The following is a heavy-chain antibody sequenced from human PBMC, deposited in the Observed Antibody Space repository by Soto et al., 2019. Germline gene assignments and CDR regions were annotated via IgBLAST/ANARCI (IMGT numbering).Heavy chain of an antibody. V-gene: IGHV4-31*03. D-gene: IGHD3-22*01. J-gene: IGHJ4*02. Sequence: TLSLTCTVSGGSISSGGYYWSWIRQHPGKGLEWIGYIYYSGSTYYNPSLKSRVTISVDTSRTRFSLKLSSVTAADTAVYYCARAVYDSSGYFYYFDYWGQGTLVTVSS. CDR3: ARAVYDSSGYFYYFDY. CDR2: IYYSGST. CDR1: GGSISSGGYY.